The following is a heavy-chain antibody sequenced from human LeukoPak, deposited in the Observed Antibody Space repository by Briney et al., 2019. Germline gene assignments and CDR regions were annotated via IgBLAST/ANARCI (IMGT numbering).Heavy chain of an antibody. Sequence: GGSLRLSCAASGFTFSSYSMFWVRQAPGKGLEWVSGISWNSGSIGYADSVKGRFTISRDNAKNSLYLQMNSLRGEDTALYYCAKEAYSSSSMDVWGQGTTVTVSS. CDR3: AKEAYSSSSMDV. CDR2: ISWNSGSI. D-gene: IGHD6-13*01. V-gene: IGHV3-9*01. CDR1: GFTFSSYS. J-gene: IGHJ6*02.